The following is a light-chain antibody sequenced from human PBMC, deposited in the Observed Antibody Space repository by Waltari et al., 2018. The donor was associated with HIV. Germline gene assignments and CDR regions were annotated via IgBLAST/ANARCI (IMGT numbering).Light chain of an antibody. CDR1: QGISSF. Sequence: DIQFTQSPSFLSASVGDRFTISCRASQGISSFLAWYQQKPGKAPKLLIYAASTLQGGVPSRFSGSGSGTEFTLTISSLQPEDVATYFCQQLNSYPLTFGPGTKVDIK. V-gene: IGKV1-9*01. CDR2: AAS. J-gene: IGKJ3*01. CDR3: QQLNSYPLT.